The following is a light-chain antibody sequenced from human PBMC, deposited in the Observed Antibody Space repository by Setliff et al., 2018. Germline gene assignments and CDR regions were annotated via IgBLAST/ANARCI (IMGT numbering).Light chain of an antibody. CDR3: GSYTNTFGYV. CDR1: SSDVGGYNY. V-gene: IGLV2-14*03. J-gene: IGLJ1*01. Sequence: QSALTQPAAVSGSPGQSITISCTGTSSDVGGYNYVSWYQQHPDKAPKLMIYEVSKRPSGVSDRFSGSKSGTTASLTISGLQSADEADYFCGSYTNTFGYVFGSGTKVTVL. CDR2: EVS.